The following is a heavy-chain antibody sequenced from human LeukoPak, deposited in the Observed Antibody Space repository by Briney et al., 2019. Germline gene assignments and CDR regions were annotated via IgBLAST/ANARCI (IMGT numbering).Heavy chain of an antibody. Sequence: GGSLRLSCAASGFTFSNYAMTWVRQAPGKGLEGVSAINGGGGNTYYADSVKGRFTISRDNSKNTLYLQMNSLRADDTAVYYCANGNFWSGYSYWGQGTLVTVSS. CDR2: INGGGGNT. CDR1: GFTFSNYA. D-gene: IGHD3-3*01. V-gene: IGHV3-23*01. J-gene: IGHJ4*02. CDR3: ANGNFWSGYSY.